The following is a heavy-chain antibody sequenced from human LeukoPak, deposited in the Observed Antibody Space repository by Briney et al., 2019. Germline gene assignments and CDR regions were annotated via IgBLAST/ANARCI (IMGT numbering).Heavy chain of an antibody. Sequence: GGSLRLSCVASGFTLSSYGMSWVRQAPGKGLEWVSGISGSGGSTYNADSVKGRFTISRDNAKNSLYLQMNSLRAEDTAVYYCARSLLVWFGELGYFVYWGQGTLVTVSS. J-gene: IGHJ4*02. CDR1: GFTLSSYG. CDR3: ARSLLVWFGELGYFVY. V-gene: IGHV3-23*01. D-gene: IGHD3-10*01. CDR2: ISGSGGST.